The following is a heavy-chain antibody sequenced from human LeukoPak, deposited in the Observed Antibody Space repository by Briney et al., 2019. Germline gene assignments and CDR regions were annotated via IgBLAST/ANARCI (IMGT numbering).Heavy chain of an antibody. CDR2: IYYSGST. D-gene: IGHD3-10*01. CDR3: ARALMVRGVITILDY. CDR1: GGSISSGGYY. Sequence: KPSETLSLTCTVSGGSISSGGYYWSWIRQHPGKGLEWIGYIYYSGSTYYNPSLKSRVTISVDTSKNQFSLKLSSVTAADTAVYYCARALMVRGVITILDYWGQGTLVTVSS. J-gene: IGHJ4*02. V-gene: IGHV4-31*03.